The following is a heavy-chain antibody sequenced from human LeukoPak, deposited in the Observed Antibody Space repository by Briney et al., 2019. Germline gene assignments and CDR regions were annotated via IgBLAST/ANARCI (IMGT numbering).Heavy chain of an antibody. J-gene: IGHJ4*02. CDR2: INPNSGGT. V-gene: IGHV1-2*02. Sequence: GASVKVSCKASGYTFTGYYMHWVRQAPGQGLEWMGWINPNSGGTNYAQKFQGRVTMTRDTSISTAYMELSRLRSDDTAVYYCARDHNPKGYWLIAQVWYFDYWGQGTLVTVSS. D-gene: IGHD3-22*01. CDR3: ARDHNPKGYWLIAQVWYFDY. CDR1: GYTFTGYY.